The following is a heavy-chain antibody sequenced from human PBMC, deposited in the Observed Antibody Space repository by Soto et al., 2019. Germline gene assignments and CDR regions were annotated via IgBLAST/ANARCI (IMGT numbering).Heavy chain of an antibody. J-gene: IGHJ4*02. CDR2: ITSLGNNI. D-gene: IGHD6-19*01. CDR3: ARVEYSSGPNFDY. CDR1: GFSFSDYY. Sequence: QVQLVESGGGLVKPGGSLRLSCAASGFSFSDYYMTWIRQAPGKGLEWVSYITSLGNNIYYADSVKGRFTISRDNAKNSLSLQMNSLTAEDTAVYYCARVEYSSGPNFDYWGQGALVTVSS. V-gene: IGHV3-11*01.